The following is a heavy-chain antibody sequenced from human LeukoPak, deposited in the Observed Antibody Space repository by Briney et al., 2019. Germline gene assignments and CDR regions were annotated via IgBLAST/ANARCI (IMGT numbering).Heavy chain of an antibody. V-gene: IGHV3-9*01. CDR1: GFTFDDYA. Sequence: GGSLRLSCAASGFTFDDYAMHWVRQAPGKGLEWVSGISWNRGSIGFADSVKGRLTISRDNAKNSMYLQMNSLRAEDTALYYCAKDIGYCSGGSCYPGYAFDIWGQGTMVTVSS. CDR2: ISWNRGSI. CDR3: AKDIGYCSGGSCYPGYAFDI. J-gene: IGHJ3*02. D-gene: IGHD2-15*01.